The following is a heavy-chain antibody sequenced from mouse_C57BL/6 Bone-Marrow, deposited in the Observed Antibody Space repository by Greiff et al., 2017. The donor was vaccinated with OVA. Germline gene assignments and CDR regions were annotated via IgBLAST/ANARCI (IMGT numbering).Heavy chain of an antibody. Sequence: EVLLVESGGDLVKPGGSLKLSCAASGFTFSSYGMSWVRQTPDMRLEWVATISSGGSYTYYPDSVKGRFTISRDTAKNTLYLQMSSLKSEDTAMYYCARGGNYGYWGQGTTLTVSS. CDR1: GFTFSSYG. CDR2: ISSGGSYT. D-gene: IGHD2-1*01. CDR3: ARGGNYGY. V-gene: IGHV5-6*01. J-gene: IGHJ2*01.